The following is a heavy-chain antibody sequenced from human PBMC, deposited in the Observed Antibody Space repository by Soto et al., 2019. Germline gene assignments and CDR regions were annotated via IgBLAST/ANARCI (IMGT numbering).Heavy chain of an antibody. V-gene: IGHV4-31*03. D-gene: IGHD4-4*01. CDR1: GGSISSGGYY. J-gene: IGHJ5*02. Sequence: SETLSLTCTVSGGSISSGGYYWSWIRQHPGKGLEWIGYIYYSGSTYYNPSLKSRVTISVDTSKDQFSLKLSSVTAADTAVYYCAIDGMTTSEGGWFDPWGQGTLVTVSS. CDR2: IYYSGST. CDR3: AIDGMTTSEGGWFDP.